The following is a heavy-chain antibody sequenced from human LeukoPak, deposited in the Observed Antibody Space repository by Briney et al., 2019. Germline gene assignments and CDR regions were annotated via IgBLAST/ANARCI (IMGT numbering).Heavy chain of an antibody. Sequence: GRSLRLSCAASGFTFSSYVMHWVRQAPGKGLEWVAVISYDGSNKYYADSVKGRFTISRDNSKNTLYLEMNSLRADDTAVYYCAKDGDQVTVTKVDYWGQGTLVTVSS. D-gene: IGHD4-17*01. V-gene: IGHV3-30*18. J-gene: IGHJ4*02. CDR3: AKDGDQVTVTKVDY. CDR1: GFTFSSYV. CDR2: ISYDGSNK.